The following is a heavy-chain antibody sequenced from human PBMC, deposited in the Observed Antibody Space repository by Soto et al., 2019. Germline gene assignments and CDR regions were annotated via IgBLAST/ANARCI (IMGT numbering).Heavy chain of an antibody. D-gene: IGHD4-17*01. CDR1: GGFIRSNSYY. CDR3: ARQVGDYYFDY. Sequence: QLQLQESGPGLVKPSETLSLTCTVPGGFIRSNSYYWAWIRQPPGKGLEWIGSIFFNGSPDYNPSLQSRVTISVDTSKNQFSLKLSSVAAADTAVYFCARQVGDYYFDYWGQGTLVTVSS. V-gene: IGHV4-39*01. CDR2: IFFNGSP. J-gene: IGHJ4*02.